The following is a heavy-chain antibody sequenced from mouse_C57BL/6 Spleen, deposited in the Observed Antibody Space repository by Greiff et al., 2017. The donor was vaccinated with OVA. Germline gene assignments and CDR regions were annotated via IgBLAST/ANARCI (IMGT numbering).Heavy chain of an antibody. V-gene: IGHV1-82*01. CDR2: IYPGDGDT. Sequence: VQLQQSGPELVKPGASVKISCKASGYAFRSSWMNWVKQRPGKGLEWIGRIYPGDGDTNYNGKFKGKATLTADKSSSTAYMQLSSLTSEDSAVYFCARSAYYSNYFDYWGQGTTLTVSS. CDR3: ARSAYYSNYFDY. J-gene: IGHJ2*01. CDR1: GYAFRSSW. D-gene: IGHD2-5*01.